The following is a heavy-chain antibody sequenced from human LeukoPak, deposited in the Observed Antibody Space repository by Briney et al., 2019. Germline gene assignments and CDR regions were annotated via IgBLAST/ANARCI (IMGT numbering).Heavy chain of an antibody. CDR1: GYTFTSYG. Sequence: ASVKVSCKASGYTFTSYGISWVRQAPGQGLEWMGWISVYNGNTNHAQKLQGRVTMTTDTSTSTAYMELRSLRSDDTAVYYCASGCSSTSCDLTAFDYWGQGTLVTVSS. CDR2: ISVYNGNT. V-gene: IGHV1-18*01. CDR3: ASGCSSTSCDLTAFDY. D-gene: IGHD2-2*01. J-gene: IGHJ4*02.